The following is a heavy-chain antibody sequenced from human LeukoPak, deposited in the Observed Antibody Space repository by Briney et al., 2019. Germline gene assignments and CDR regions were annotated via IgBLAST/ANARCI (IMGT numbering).Heavy chain of an antibody. Sequence: SETMSLTCAVYGGSFSGYYWSWIRQPPGKGLEWIGEINHRGSTNYNPSLKSRVTISVDTSKTQFSLKLRSVTAADTAVYYCARTKGIVVPADMGGNGWFDPWGQGTLVTVSS. J-gene: IGHJ5*02. CDR1: GGSFSGYY. CDR2: INHRGST. D-gene: IGHD2-2*01. V-gene: IGHV4-34*01. CDR3: ARTKGIVVPADMGGNGWFDP.